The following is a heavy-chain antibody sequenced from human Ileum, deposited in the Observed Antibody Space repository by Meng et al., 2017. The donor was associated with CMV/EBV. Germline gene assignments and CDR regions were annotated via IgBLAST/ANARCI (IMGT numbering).Heavy chain of an antibody. CDR3: ARGMVEALYYYYGIDV. V-gene: IGHV3-74*01. CDR2: INSDGSST. D-gene: IGHD3-10*01. J-gene: IGHJ6*02. Sequence: GGSLRLSCAASGFTFSSYWMHWVRQTPGKGLVWVARINSDGSSTSYADSVKGRFTISRDNAKNTVYLQMNSLRAEDTTVYYCARGMVEALYYYYGIDVWGQGTMVTVSS. CDR1: GFTFSSYW.